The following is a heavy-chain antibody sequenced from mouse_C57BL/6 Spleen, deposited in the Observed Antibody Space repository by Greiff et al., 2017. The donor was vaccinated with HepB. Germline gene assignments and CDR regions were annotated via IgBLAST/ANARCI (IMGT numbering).Heavy chain of an antibody. CDR1: GFTFSSYA. CDR2: ISSGGDYI. J-gene: IGHJ2*01. V-gene: IGHV5-9-1*02. D-gene: IGHD2-5*01. CDR3: TRDRAYYSNSYFDY. Sequence: EVQRVESGEGLVKPGGSLKLSCAASGFTFSSYAMSWVRQTPEKRLEWVAYISSGGDYIYYADTVKGRFTISRDNARNTLYLQMSSLKSEDTAMYYCTRDRAYYSNSYFDYWGQGTTLTVSS.